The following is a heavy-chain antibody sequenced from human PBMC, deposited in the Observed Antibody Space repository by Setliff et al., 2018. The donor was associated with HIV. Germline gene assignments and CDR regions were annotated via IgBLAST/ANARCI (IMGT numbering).Heavy chain of an antibody. CDR1: GDSISRSGTY. CDR3: ARDGPGGYSFES. CDR2: IHFSGGS. J-gene: IGHJ4*02. V-gene: IGHV4-31*03. Sequence: PSETLSLTCSVSGDSISRSGTYWNWIRQHPDKGLEWIGYIHFSGGSYYHPSLESRVSMSVDTSKNQFSLKLSSVTAADTAVYYCARDGPGGYSFESWGQGTLVTVSS. D-gene: IGHD2-15*01.